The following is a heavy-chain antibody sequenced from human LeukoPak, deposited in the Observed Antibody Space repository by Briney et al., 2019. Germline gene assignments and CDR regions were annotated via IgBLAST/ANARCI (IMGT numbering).Heavy chain of an antibody. Sequence: SQTLSLTCTVSGDSISNGGYYWSWIRQPPGKGLEWIGYIYYSGSTNYNPSLKSRVTISVDTSKNQFSLKLSSVTAADTAVYYCASSPTAWSGPYYFDYWGQGTLVTVSS. CDR2: IYYSGST. CDR3: ASSPTAWSGPYYFDY. J-gene: IGHJ4*02. CDR1: GDSISNGGYY. D-gene: IGHD3-3*01. V-gene: IGHV4-61*08.